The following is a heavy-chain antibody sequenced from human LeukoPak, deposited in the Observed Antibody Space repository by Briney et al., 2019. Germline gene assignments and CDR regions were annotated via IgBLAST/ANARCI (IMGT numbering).Heavy chain of an antibody. CDR3: ARATRGDKFDY. D-gene: IGHD3-16*01. J-gene: IGHJ4*02. CDR2: ISSSSSTI. V-gene: IGHV3-48*01. Sequence: GGSLRLSCAASGFTFSSYSMNWVRQAPGKGLEWVSYISSSSSTIYYADSVKGRFTISRDNAKNSLYLQMNSLRAEDTAVYYCARATRGDKFDYWGQGTLVTVSS. CDR1: GFTFSSYS.